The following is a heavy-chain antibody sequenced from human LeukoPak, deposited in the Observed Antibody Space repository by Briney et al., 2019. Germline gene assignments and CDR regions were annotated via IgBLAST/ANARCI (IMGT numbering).Heavy chain of an antibody. CDR1: GYTFTSFY. CDR2: INPNSGGT. V-gene: IGHV1-2*02. CDR3: ARVSDIVVVPAAIYFDY. Sequence: GASVKVSSTASGYTFTSFYMHWVRQAPGQGPDWRGWINPNSGGTKYAQKFQGRVTITRDTSITTAYMELGSIRSDDTAVCYCARVSDIVVVPAAIYFDYWGQGALVPVSS. J-gene: IGHJ4*02. D-gene: IGHD2-2*01.